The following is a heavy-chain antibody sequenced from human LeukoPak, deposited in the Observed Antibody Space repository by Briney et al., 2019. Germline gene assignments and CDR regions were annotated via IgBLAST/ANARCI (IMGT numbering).Heavy chain of an antibody. CDR2: IYPGDSET. CDR1: GYSFTSNW. CDR3: ARLSGSYLSRLDY. D-gene: IGHD1-26*01. J-gene: IGHJ4*02. V-gene: IGHV5-51*01. Sequence: KNGESLKISCKGSGYSFTSNWIGWVRQMPGKGLEWMGIIYPGDSETRYSPSFQGQVTISADKSISTASLQWSSLKASDTAMYYCARLSGSYLSRLDYWGQGTLVTISS.